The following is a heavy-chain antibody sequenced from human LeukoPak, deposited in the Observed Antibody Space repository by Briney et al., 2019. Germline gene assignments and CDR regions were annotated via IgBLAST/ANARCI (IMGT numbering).Heavy chain of an antibody. CDR1: GGSISSSSYY. Sequence: SETLSLTCTVSGGSISSSSYYWGWIRQPPGKGLECIGSIYYSGSTYYNPSLKSRVTISVDTSKNQFSLKLSFVTAADTAVYYCARDRYSYDSSARYFDYWGQGTLVTVSS. CDR2: IYYSGST. V-gene: IGHV4-39*07. J-gene: IGHJ4*02. CDR3: ARDRYSYDSSARYFDY. D-gene: IGHD3-22*01.